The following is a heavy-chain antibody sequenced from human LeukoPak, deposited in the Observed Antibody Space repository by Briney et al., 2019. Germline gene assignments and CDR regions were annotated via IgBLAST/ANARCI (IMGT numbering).Heavy chain of an antibody. J-gene: IGHJ5*01. CDR2: IYYSGIT. V-gene: IGHV4-39*01. CDR3: ARSGQQRNWFDS. Sequence: SETLSLTCTLSGGSISSSSYYWGWIRQPPGKGLEWIGNIYYSGITYYNPSLKSRVTISVDTSKNQFSLKVSSVTAADRAVYYCARSGQQRNWFDSWGQGTLVTVSS. CDR1: GGSISSSSYY. D-gene: IGHD1-1*01.